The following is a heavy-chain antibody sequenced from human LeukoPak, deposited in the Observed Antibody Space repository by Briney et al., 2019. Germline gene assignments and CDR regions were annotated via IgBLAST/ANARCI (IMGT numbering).Heavy chain of an antibody. J-gene: IGHJ6*04. D-gene: IGHD3-3*01. Sequence: SETLSLTCTVSGGSISSSSYYWSWIRQPPGKGLEWIGSIYYSGSTYYNPSLKSRVTISVDTSKNQFSLKLSSVTAADTAVYYCARLAIFGVVSPDVWGKGTTVTVSS. V-gene: IGHV4-39*01. CDR3: ARLAIFGVVSPDV. CDR2: IYYSGST. CDR1: GGSISSSSYY.